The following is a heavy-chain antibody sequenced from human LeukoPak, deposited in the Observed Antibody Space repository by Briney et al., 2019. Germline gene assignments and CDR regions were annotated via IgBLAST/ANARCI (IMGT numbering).Heavy chain of an antibody. D-gene: IGHD3-9*01. CDR3: AKSRYFDWPYTQGYFDY. V-gene: IGHV4-4*07. CDR1: GGSISSYY. Sequence: SETLSLTCTVSGGSISSYYWRWIRQPAGKGLEWIGRIYTSGSTNYNPSLKSRVTMSVDTSKNQFSLKLSSVTAADTAVYYCAKSRYFDWPYTQGYFDYWGQGTLVTVSS. CDR2: IYTSGST. J-gene: IGHJ4*02.